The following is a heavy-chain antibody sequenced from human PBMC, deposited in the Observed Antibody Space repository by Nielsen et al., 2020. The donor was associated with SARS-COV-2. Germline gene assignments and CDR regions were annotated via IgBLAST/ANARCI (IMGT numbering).Heavy chain of an antibody. CDR1: GFTFSSYW. D-gene: IGHD3-22*01. Sequence: GGSLRLSCAASGFTFSSYWMSWVRQAPGKGLEWVANIKQDGSEKYYVDSVKGRFTISRDNAKSSLYLQMNSLRAEDTAVYYCARIKNYYDSSGYSDAFDIWGQGTMVTVSS. CDR3: ARIKNYYDSSGYSDAFDI. V-gene: IGHV3-7*03. J-gene: IGHJ3*02. CDR2: IKQDGSEK.